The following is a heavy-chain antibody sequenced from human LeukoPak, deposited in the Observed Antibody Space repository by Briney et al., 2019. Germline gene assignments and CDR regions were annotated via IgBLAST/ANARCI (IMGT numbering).Heavy chain of an antibody. V-gene: IGHV3-11*01. CDR2: ITNSGYTM. Sequence: PGGSLSLSCAAAGFPFDDYFMGWVRQAPGKGLEGVSYITNSGYTMYYADSVRGRFTISKDNAKNSLYLHMSGLRAEDTAVYYCARSRARIAAAVYYFDYWGQGTPVTVSS. J-gene: IGHJ4*02. CDR1: GFPFDDYF. CDR3: ARSRARIAAAVYYFDY. D-gene: IGHD6-13*01.